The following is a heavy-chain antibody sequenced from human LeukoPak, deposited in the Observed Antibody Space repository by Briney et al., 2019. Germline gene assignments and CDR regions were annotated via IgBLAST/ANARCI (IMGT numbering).Heavy chain of an antibody. CDR1: GFTFTSSA. Sequence: GTSVKVSCKASGFTFTSSAMQWGRQARGQRLEWIGWIVVGSGNTSYAQKFQERVTITRDMSTSTAYMELSSLRFEDTAVYYCAADNIAAAGTPFDYWGQGTLVTVSS. V-gene: IGHV1-58*02. CDR3: AADNIAAAGTPFDY. J-gene: IGHJ4*02. D-gene: IGHD6-13*01. CDR2: IVVGSGNT.